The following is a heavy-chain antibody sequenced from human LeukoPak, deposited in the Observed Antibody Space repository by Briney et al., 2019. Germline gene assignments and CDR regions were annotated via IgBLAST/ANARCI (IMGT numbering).Heavy chain of an antibody. CDR2: INPNSGGT. V-gene: IGHV1-2*02. J-gene: IGHJ3*02. CDR1: GYTFTGYY. CDR3: ARVRGYCSSTNCYYAFDI. D-gene: IGHD2-2*01. Sequence: ASVNVSCKGSGYTFTGYYMHWLRQAPGQRLEWMGWINPNSGGTNYAQKFQGRVTMTRDTSISTAYMELSRLRSDDTAVYYCARVRGYCSSTNCYYAFDIWGQGTMVTVSS.